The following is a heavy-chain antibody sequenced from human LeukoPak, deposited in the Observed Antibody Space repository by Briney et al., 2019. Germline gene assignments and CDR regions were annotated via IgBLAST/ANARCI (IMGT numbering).Heavy chain of an antibody. D-gene: IGHD6-13*01. CDR1: GFTFSSYA. Sequence: PGRSLRLSCAASGFTFSSYAMHWVRQAPGKGLEWVAVISYDGSNKYYADSVKGRFTISRDNSKNTLYLQMNSLRAEDTAVYYCARVRYSSSWYSFDYWGQGTLVTVSS. J-gene: IGHJ4*02. V-gene: IGHV3-30-3*01. CDR2: ISYDGSNK. CDR3: ARVRYSSSWYSFDY.